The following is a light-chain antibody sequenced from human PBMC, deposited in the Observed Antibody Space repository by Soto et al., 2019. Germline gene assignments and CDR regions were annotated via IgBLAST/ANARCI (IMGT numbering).Light chain of an antibody. CDR1: RSDVGGYKY. V-gene: IGLV2-14*01. J-gene: IGLJ3*02. Sequence: QSALTQPASVSGSPGQSITIDCTGTRSDVGGYKYVSWYQQHPGKVPKLMIYEVSNRPSGVSNRFSGSKSGNTASLTISGLQPEDEADYYCSSYTSSSTLWVFGGGTKLTVL. CDR2: EVS. CDR3: SSYTSSSTLWV.